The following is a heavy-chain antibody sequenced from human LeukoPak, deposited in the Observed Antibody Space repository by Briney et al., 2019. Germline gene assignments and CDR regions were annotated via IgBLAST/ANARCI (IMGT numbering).Heavy chain of an antibody. D-gene: IGHD3-10*01. Sequence: SETLSRTCTGSGGPISSSGSYWGSIGQPPGKGLEWIGSIGRSTTYNPSLKSGVTISVDTSKNQVSLRLSSVTAADTAIYYCAAYASGTMRDYWGQGTLVTVSS. J-gene: IGHJ4*02. CDR3: AAYASGTMRDY. CDR2: IGRST. V-gene: IGHV4-39*01. CDR1: GGPISSSGSY.